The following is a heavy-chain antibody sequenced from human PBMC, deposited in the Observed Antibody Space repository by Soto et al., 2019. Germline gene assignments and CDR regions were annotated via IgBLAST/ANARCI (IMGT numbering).Heavy chain of an antibody. Sequence: SETLSLTCTVSGGSISSSSYYWGWIRQPPGKGLEWIGSIYYSGSTYYNPSLKSRVTISVDTSKNQFSLKLSSVTAADTAVYYCARTGGSYRGGYYYYGMDVWGQGTTVTVSS. CDR3: ARTGGSYRGGYYYYGMDV. J-gene: IGHJ6*02. D-gene: IGHD1-26*01. V-gene: IGHV4-39*01. CDR2: IYYSGST. CDR1: GGSISSSSYY.